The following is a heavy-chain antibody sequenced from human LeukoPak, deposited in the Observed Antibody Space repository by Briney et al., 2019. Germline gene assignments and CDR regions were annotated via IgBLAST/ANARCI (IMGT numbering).Heavy chain of an antibody. J-gene: IGHJ4*02. CDR3: AKGTLRIAVAGTVDY. Sequence: GGSLRLSCAASGFTFSSYAMSWVRQAPGKGLEWVSAISGSGGSTYYEECVKGRFTISRDNSKNTLYLQMNSLRAEDTAVYYCAKGTLRIAVAGTVDYWGQGTLVTVSS. D-gene: IGHD6-19*01. V-gene: IGHV3-23*01. CDR1: GFTFSSYA. CDR2: ISGSGGST.